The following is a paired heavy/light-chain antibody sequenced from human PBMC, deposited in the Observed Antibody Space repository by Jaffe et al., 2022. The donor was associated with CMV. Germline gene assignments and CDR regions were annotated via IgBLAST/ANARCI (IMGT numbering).Heavy chain of an antibody. Sequence: EVQLVESGGGLVQPGGSLRLSCAASGFDFSGSWMSWVRQSPGKGLEWVASIKSDGSDKFYVDSLKGRFTISRDNADNSLYLQMNSLRAEDTAIYYCGRRSRVAERDYWGQGTLVTVSS. CDR3: GRRSRVAERDY. J-gene: IGHJ4*02. V-gene: IGHV3-7*03. CDR1: GFDFSGSW. D-gene: IGHD6-13*01. CDR2: IKSDGSDK.
Light chain of an antibody. Sequence: DIVVTQSPLSLPVTLGQPASISCRSSQSLVYSDGNTYLNWFHQRPGQSPRRLIYEVSNRDSGVPDRFSGSGSGADFTLKISRVEAEDVGIYYCLQITHWPYTFGQGTRLEIK. V-gene: IGKV2-30*01. CDR3: LQITHWPYT. CDR2: EVS. CDR1: QSLVYSDGNTY. J-gene: IGKJ5*01.